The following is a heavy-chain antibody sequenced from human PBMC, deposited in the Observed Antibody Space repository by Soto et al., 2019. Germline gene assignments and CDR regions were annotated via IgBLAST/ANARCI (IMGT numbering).Heavy chain of an antibody. J-gene: IGHJ6*03. CDR3: ARAGGGYYALLRYYYYMDV. Sequence: SETLSLTCTVSGCSISSYYWSWIRQPPGKGLEWIGYIYYSGSTNYNPSLKSRVTISVDTSKNQFSLKLSSVTAADTAVYYCARAGGGYYALLRYYYYMDVWGKGTTVTVSS. D-gene: IGHD3-3*01. CDR2: IYYSGST. CDR1: GCSISSYY. V-gene: IGHV4-59*01.